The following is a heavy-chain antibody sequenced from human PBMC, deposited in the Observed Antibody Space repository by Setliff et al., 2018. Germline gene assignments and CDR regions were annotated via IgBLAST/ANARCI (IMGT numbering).Heavy chain of an antibody. CDR3: ARELLGRSFDI. Sequence: SVKVSCKAYGYTFSRNYITWVRQAPGRGLEWMGWIIPILGIANYAQKFQGRVTIIADKSTSTAYMELSSLRSEDTAVYYCARELLGRSFDIWGQGTLVTVSS. J-gene: IGHJ4*02. CDR2: IIPILGIA. D-gene: IGHD3-10*01. V-gene: IGHV1-69*10. CDR1: GYTFSRNY.